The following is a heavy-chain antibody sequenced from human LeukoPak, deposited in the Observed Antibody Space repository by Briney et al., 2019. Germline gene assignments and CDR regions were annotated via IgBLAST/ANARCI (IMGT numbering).Heavy chain of an antibody. D-gene: IGHD6-13*01. CDR2: ISYDGSNK. Sequence: GRSLRLSCAASGFTFSSYAMHWVRQAPGKGLEWVAVISYDGSNKYYADSVKGRFTISRDNSKDTLYLQMNSLKAEDTVVSYCARGIPIAAAGYDAFDIWGQGTMVTVSS. J-gene: IGHJ3*02. V-gene: IGHV3-30-3*01. CDR3: ARGIPIAAAGYDAFDI. CDR1: GFTFSSYA.